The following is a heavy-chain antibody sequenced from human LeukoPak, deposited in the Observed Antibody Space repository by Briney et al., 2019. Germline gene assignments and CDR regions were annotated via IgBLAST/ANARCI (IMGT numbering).Heavy chain of an antibody. Sequence: PGGSLRLSCAASGFTFSDYYMSWIRQAPGKGLEWVGRIKSKTDGGTTDYAAPVKGRFTISRDDSKNTLYLQMNSLKTEDTAVYYCTTVGYTARGFDYWGQGTLVTVSS. CDR2: IKSKTDGGTT. D-gene: IGHD5-18*01. V-gene: IGHV3-15*01. CDR1: GFTFSDYY. CDR3: TTVGYTARGFDY. J-gene: IGHJ4*02.